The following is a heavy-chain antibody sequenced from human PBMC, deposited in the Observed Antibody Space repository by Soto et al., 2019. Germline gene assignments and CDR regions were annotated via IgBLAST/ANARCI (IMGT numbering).Heavy chain of an antibody. D-gene: IGHD2-15*01. CDR1: GGSFSDFA. CDR2: IIPLFAAT. J-gene: IGHJ4*02. CDR3: ARGAIVAVPAALSSYHDYTNYRFDS. V-gene: IGHV1-69*01. Sequence: QVQLAQSGAEMTKPGSSVKVSCRASGGSFSDFAFSWVRQAPGHGLEWLGGIIPLFAATKYAQRLQDRVTITVDESTNTVYLALNSLTSEDTAIYYCARGAIVAVPAALSSYHDYTNYRFDSWGQGTLVTVSS.